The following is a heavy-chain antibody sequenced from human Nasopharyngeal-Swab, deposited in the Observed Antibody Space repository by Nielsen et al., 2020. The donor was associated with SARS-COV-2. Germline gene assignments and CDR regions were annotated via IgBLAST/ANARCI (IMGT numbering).Heavy chain of an antibody. CDR2: ISSSSSYI. J-gene: IGHJ4*02. V-gene: IGHV3-21*01. D-gene: IGHD6-25*01. Sequence: WIRQPPGKGLEWVSSISSSSSYIYYADSVKGRFTISRDNAKNSLYLQMNSLRAEDTAVYYCARDLAYGSGPYYFDYWGQGTLVTVSS. CDR3: ARDLAYGSGPYYFDY.